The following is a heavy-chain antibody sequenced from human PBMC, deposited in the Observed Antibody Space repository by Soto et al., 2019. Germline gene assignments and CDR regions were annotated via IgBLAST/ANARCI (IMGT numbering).Heavy chain of an antibody. CDR2: IKSNTDGGTT. V-gene: IGHV3-15*01. D-gene: IGHD2-21*01. J-gene: IGHJ3*02. CDR3: TTWGYCGGGVCHDAFHI. Sequence: EVQLVESGGDLVKAGGSLRLSCAACGVTFSNVWMSWVRQAPGKGLEWVGRIKSNTDGGTTDYAEPVKDRFTISRDDSKNTLYLQRNSLKTDDTAVYYCTTWGYCGGGVCHDAFHIWGQGTMVTVSS. CDR1: GVTFSNVW.